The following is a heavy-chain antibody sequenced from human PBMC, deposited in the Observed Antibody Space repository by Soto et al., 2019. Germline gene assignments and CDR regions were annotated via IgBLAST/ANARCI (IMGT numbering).Heavy chain of an antibody. CDR3: AGRWELLVDY. CDR1: GGSISSSSYY. V-gene: IGHV4-39*01. D-gene: IGHD1-26*01. CDR2: IYYSGST. J-gene: IGHJ4*02. Sequence: PSETLSLTCTVSGGSISSSSYYWGWFRQPPGKGLEWIGSIYYSGSTYYNPSLKSRVTISVDTSKNQFSLKLSSVTAADTAVYYCAGRWELLVDYWGQGTLVTVSS.